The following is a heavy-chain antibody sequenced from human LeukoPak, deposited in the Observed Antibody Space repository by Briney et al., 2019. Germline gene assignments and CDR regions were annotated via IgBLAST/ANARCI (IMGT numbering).Heavy chain of an antibody. J-gene: IGHJ4*02. Sequence: SETLSLTCTVSGGSISSGSHYWSWIRQPAGKGLEWIGRIYSSGNTNYNPSLKSRVTISVDTSKNQFSLKLSSVTAADTAVYYCARALRSGYYINWGQGTLVTVSS. D-gene: IGHD3-3*01. V-gene: IGHV4-61*02. CDR3: ARALRSGYYIN. CDR1: GGSISSGSHY. CDR2: IYSSGNT.